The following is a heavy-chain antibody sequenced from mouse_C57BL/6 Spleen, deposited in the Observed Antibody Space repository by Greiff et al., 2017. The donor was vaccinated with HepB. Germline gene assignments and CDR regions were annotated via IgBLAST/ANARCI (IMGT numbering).Heavy chain of an antibody. V-gene: IGHV1-82*01. CDR2: IYPGDGDT. CDR3: ARGFYDGYYELFMDY. CDR1: GYAFSSSW. D-gene: IGHD2-3*01. J-gene: IGHJ4*01. Sequence: VQLQQSGPELVKPGASVKISCKASGYAFSSSWMNWVKQRPGKGLEWIGRIYPGDGDTNYNGKFKGKATLTADKSSSTAYMQLSSLTSEDSAVYFCARGFYDGYYELFMDYWGQGTSVTVSS.